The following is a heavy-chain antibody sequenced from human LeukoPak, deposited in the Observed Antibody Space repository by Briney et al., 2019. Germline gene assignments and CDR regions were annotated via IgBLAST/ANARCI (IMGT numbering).Heavy chain of an antibody. CDR3: ASEFKYYYDSSGYYLLDY. CDR2: ISGSGGST. V-gene: IGHV3-23*01. CDR1: GITFSSYA. Sequence: GGSLRLSCAASGITFSSYAMSWVRQAPGKGLEWVSAISGSGGSTYYADSVKGRFTISRDNSKNTLYLQMNSLRAEDTAVYYCASEFKYYYDSSGYYLLDYWGQGTLVTVSS. J-gene: IGHJ4*02. D-gene: IGHD3-22*01.